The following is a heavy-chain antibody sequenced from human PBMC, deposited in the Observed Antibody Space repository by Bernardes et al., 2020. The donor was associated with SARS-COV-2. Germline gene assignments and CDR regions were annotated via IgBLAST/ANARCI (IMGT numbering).Heavy chain of an antibody. D-gene: IGHD3-22*01. V-gene: IGHV1-2*04. CDR2: INPNSGGT. Sequence: ASMKVSCKASGYTFTGYYMHWVRQAPGQGLEWMGWINPNSGGTNYAQKFQGWVTMTRDTSISTAYMELSRLRSDDTAVYYCARGKDSSGRNYYYYGMDVWGQGTTVTVSS. CDR3: ARGKDSSGRNYYYYGMDV. J-gene: IGHJ6*02. CDR1: GYTFTGYY.